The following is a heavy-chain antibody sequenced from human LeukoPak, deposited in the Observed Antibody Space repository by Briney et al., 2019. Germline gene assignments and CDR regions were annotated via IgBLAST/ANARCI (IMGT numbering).Heavy chain of an antibody. CDR1: GYTFTSYA. D-gene: IGHD3-3*01. CDR3: ARATSLLRFLEWWYYYYGMDV. J-gene: IGHJ6*02. Sequence: ASVKVSCKASGYTFTSYAMHWVRQAPGQRLEWMGWINAGNGNTKYSQKFQGRVTITRDTSASTAYMELSSLRSEDTAVYYCARATSLLRFLEWWYYYYGMDVWGQGTTVTVSS. CDR2: INAGNGNT. V-gene: IGHV1-3*01.